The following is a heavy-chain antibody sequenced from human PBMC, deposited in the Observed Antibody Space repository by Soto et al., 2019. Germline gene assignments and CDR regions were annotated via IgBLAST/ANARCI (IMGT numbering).Heavy chain of an antibody. Sequence: GGSLRLSCAASGFIFSSYWMTWVRQAPGKGLEWVANIKQDGSEKYYVDSVKGRFTISRDNAKNSLYLQMNSLRVEDTAVYYCARGRGGYSSSSWNYYYYMDVWGKGTTVTVSS. D-gene: IGHD6-6*01. J-gene: IGHJ6*03. CDR1: GFIFSSYW. CDR2: IKQDGSEK. V-gene: IGHV3-7*01. CDR3: ARGRGGYSSSSWNYYYYMDV.